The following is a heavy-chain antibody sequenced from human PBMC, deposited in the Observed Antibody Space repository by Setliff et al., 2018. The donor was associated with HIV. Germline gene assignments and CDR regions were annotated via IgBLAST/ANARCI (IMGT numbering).Heavy chain of an antibody. CDR1: GYTFAGYY. CDR2: INPNSGGT. Sequence: ASVKVSCKASGYTFAGYYMHWVRQAPGQGLEWMGWINPNSGGTNSAQRFQGRVTMTRDMSISTAYMELSRLRSDDTAVYYCAGVPGRYDSSGYAFDIWGQGTMVTVSS. J-gene: IGHJ3*02. CDR3: AGVPGRYDSSGYAFDI. D-gene: IGHD3-22*01. V-gene: IGHV1-2*02.